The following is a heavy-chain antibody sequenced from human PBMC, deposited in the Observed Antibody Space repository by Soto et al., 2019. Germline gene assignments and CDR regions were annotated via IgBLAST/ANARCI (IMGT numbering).Heavy chain of an antibody. Sequence: LQQWGPGLLKPSETLSLNCSVYGGSSRAYHWSWIRQSPGEGLEWIGEFSYSGSLNYNPSLKGRLAGSLDTSTNPFSLTMTSGTAADTAVYCCAGGPLYWSFALWGRGTLVTVS. CDR1: GGSSRAYH. D-gene: IGHD2-8*01. J-gene: IGHJ2*01. CDR2: FSYSGSL. CDR3: AGGPLYWSFAL. V-gene: IGHV4-34*01.